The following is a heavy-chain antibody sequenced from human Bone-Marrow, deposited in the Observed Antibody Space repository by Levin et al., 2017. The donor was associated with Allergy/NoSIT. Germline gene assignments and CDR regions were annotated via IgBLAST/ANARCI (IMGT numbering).Heavy chain of an antibody. CDR1: GFTFSSYE. Sequence: GESLKISCAGSGFTFSSYEMNWVRQAPGKGLEWVSYISSSDNIIYYADSVKGRFTISRDNAKNLLYLQMNSLRAEDTAVYYCARPYCGSNSCYFDYWGQGTLVTVSS. V-gene: IGHV3-48*03. J-gene: IGHJ4*02. CDR2: ISSSDNII. CDR3: ARPYCGSNSCYFDY. D-gene: IGHD2-2*01.